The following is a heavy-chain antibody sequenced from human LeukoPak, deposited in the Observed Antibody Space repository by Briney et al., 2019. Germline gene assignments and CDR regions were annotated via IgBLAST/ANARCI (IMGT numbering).Heavy chain of an antibody. J-gene: IGHJ4*02. V-gene: IGHV4-39*07. CDR1: GGSISSSSYY. CDR2: IYYSGST. Sequence: KPSETLSLTCTVSGGSISSSSYYWGWIRQPPGKGLEWIGSIYYSGSTYYNPSLKSRVTISVDTSKNQFSLKLSSVTAADTAVYYCARGSSYGSGSIRNYWGQGTLVTVSS. CDR3: ARGSSYGSGSIRNY. D-gene: IGHD3-10*01.